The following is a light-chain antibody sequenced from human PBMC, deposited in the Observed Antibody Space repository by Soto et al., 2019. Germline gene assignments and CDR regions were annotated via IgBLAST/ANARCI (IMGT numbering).Light chain of an antibody. Sequence: QAVVTQEPSLTVSPGGTVTLTCASSTGTVTSGHYPTWLQQKPGQAPRALIYSTDTRHSWTPARFSGSLLGGKAALTLSGVPPEDEADYYCLLYYGGAVVFGGGTKLTVL. CDR3: LLYYGGAVV. CDR1: TGTVTSGHY. V-gene: IGLV7-43*01. CDR2: STD. J-gene: IGLJ2*01.